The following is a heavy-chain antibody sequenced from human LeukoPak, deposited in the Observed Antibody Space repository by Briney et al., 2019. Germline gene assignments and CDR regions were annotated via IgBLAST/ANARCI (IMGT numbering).Heavy chain of an antibody. CDR3: ARGSAACGEVCYFDY. CDR2: ISYDGTNK. Sequence: GRSLRLPCAASGFTFRSYDMHWVRQAPGRGLEWVAGISYDGTNKYSADFVKGRFTISRDNSKNTLHLEKNSMRTDDTAVYFCARGSAACGEVCYFDYWGQGTLVTVSS. CDR1: GFTFRSYD. J-gene: IGHJ4*02. V-gene: IGHV3-30-3*01. D-gene: IGHD2-21*01.